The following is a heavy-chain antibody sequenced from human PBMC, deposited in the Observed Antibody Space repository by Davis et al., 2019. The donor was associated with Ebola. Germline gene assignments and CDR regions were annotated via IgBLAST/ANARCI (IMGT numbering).Heavy chain of an antibody. CDR3: AKKEGGAAAGLFDY. D-gene: IGHD6-13*01. Sequence: GESLKISCAASGFTFSSYAMHRVRQAPGKGLEWVAVISYDGSNKYYADSVKGRFTISRDNSKNTLYLQMNSLRAEDTAVYYCAKKEGGAAAGLFDYWGQGTLVTVSS. J-gene: IGHJ4*02. CDR1: GFTFSSYA. V-gene: IGHV3-30*18. CDR2: ISYDGSNK.